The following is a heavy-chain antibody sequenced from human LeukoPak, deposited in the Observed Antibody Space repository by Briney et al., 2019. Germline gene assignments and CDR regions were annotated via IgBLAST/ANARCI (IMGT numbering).Heavy chain of an antibody. CDR1: GYRFISNY. V-gene: IGHV1-2*02. CDR3: AREGSYCVGGDCYSFDF. J-gene: IGHJ4*02. CDR2: MHPGNGNT. Sequence: ASVKVSCKASGYRFISNYIQWVRQAPGLGPEWMGWMHPGNGNTRYAEKFQGRVTMTRDTSINTAYMDLSSLRADDTAVYYCAREGSYCVGGDCYSFDFWGQGTLITVSS. D-gene: IGHD2-21*02.